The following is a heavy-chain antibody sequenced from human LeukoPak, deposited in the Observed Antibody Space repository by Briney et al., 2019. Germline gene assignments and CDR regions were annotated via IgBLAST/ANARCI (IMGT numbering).Heavy chain of an antibody. CDR1: GGSVSSGSYY. CDR2: IYYSGST. Sequence: PSETLSLTCTVSGGSVSSGSYYWSWIRQPPGKGLEWIGYIYYSGSTNYNPSLKSRVTISVDTSKNQFFLKLSSVTAADTAVYYCASRLDYYDSGGSFDYWGQGTLVTVSS. J-gene: IGHJ4*02. V-gene: IGHV4-61*01. D-gene: IGHD3-22*01. CDR3: ASRLDYYDSGGSFDY.